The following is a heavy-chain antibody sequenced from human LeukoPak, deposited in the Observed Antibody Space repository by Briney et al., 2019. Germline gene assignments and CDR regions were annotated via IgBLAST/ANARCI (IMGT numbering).Heavy chain of an antibody. CDR2: IYYSGST. J-gene: IGHJ4*02. D-gene: IGHD6-13*01. V-gene: IGHV4-59*01. CDR3: ASSSWYPGLDY. CDR1: GGSFSGYY. Sequence: SETLSLTCAVYGGSFSGYYWSWIRQPPGKGLEWIGYIYYSGSTNYNPSLKSRVTISVDTSKNQFSLKLSSVTAADTAVYYCASSSWYPGLDYWGQGTLVTVSS.